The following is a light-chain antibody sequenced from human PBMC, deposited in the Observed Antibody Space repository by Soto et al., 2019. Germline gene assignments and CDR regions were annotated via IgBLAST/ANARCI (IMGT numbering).Light chain of an antibody. V-gene: IGKV3-20*01. CDR3: QQYGSSPIT. Sequence: IVFTQSPDILSLSPGARATLSCRASQGMSSAYLAWFKQHPGQAPRLLIYGASTRATGIPDRFSVSGSGTDLTITISRLETEDGEVDYGQQYGSSPITFCQGTRLEIK. CDR1: QGMSSAY. CDR2: GAS. J-gene: IGKJ5*01.